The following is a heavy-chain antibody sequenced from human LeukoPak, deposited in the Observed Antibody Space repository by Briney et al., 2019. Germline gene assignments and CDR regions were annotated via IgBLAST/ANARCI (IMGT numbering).Heavy chain of an antibody. CDR1: GFGLGS. V-gene: IGHV3-30*03. J-gene: IGHJ4*02. D-gene: IGHD2-8*01. CDR3: ARVYGGEIDY. Sequence: GRSLRLSCAASGFGLGSLYWVRQAPGKGLEWVTLISFNGNDKKYADSVKGRFTVSRDNSRNTVFLQMNSLRPEDTALYYCARVYGGEIDYWGQGTQVTVSS. CDR2: ISFNGNDK.